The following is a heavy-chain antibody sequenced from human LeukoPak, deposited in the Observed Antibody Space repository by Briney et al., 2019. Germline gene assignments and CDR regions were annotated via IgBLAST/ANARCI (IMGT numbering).Heavy chain of an antibody. V-gene: IGHV3-48*01. CDR1: GFTFSTHN. CDR3: ARDTSY. J-gene: IGHJ3*01. CDR2: ISPTSSTI. Sequence: GGSLRLSCAASGFTFSTHNMNWVRQAPGKGLEWVSYISPTSSTIYYADSVRGRFTISRDNAKNSLYLQMNSLRAEDTAVYYCARDTSYWGQGTMVTVSS. D-gene: IGHD1-26*01.